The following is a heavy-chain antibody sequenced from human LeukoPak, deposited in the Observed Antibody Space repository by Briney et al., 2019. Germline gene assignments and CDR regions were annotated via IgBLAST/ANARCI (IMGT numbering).Heavy chain of an antibody. J-gene: IGHJ4*02. CDR2: MNPNSGNT. Sequence: ASVKVSCKASGYTFTSYDINWVRQATGQGLEWMGWMNPNSGNTGYAQKFQGRVTITRNTSISTAYMELSSLRAEDTAVYYCARDSGSYRFDYWGQGTLATVSS. CDR1: GYTFTSYD. V-gene: IGHV1-8*03. D-gene: IGHD1-26*01. CDR3: ARDSGSYRFDY.